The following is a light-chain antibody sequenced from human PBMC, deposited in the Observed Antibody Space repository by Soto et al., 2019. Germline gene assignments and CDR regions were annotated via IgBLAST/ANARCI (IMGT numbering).Light chain of an antibody. Sequence: QSALTQPASVSGSPGQSITISCTGTSSDVGRYNLVSWYQQHPGKAPKLMVYEDSQRPSGVSSRFSGSKSGNKASLTISGLQAEDEADYYCCSYAGASASVFGTGTKLTVL. V-gene: IGLV2-23*01. CDR1: SSDVGRYNL. CDR3: CSYAGASASV. CDR2: EDS. J-gene: IGLJ1*01.